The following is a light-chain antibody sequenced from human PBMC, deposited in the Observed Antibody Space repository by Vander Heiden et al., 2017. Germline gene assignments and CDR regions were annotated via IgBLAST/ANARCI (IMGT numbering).Light chain of an antibody. J-gene: IGKJ1*01. CDR1: QSVSSNY. V-gene: IGKV3-20*01. CDR3: QQGKT. Sequence: VLTQSPGTLSLPPWERATLSCSASQSVSSNYLAWYQQTPGQTHRLLIYGASSRDTGIPGRFRGSGSGTDCTLTISRLEAEDFAVYCCQQGKTFGQGTKLEIK. CDR2: GAS.